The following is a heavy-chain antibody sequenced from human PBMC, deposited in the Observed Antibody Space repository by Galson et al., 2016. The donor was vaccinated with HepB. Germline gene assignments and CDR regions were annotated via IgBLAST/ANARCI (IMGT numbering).Heavy chain of an antibody. J-gene: IGHJ6*02. D-gene: IGHD6-19*01. CDR2: IYHSGST. CDR1: GGSISSSNW. Sequence: SETLSLTCTVSGGSISSSNWWTWVRQCPGKGLEWIGEIYHSGSTKYNPSLKSRVTISVGKSKNQFSLKLSSVTAADTAVYYCATYSSGWFRYYYVMDVWGQGTTVTVSS. CDR3: ATYSSGWFRYYYVMDV. V-gene: IGHV4-4*02.